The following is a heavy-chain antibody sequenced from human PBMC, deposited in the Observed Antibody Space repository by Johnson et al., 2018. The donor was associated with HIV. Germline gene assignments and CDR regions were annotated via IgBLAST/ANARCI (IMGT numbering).Heavy chain of an antibody. CDR2: IHCDGSSK. V-gene: IGHV3-20*04. J-gene: IGHJ3*02. CDR1: GFTFDNYG. D-gene: IGHD6-13*01. CDR3: ASDRGAIASAVNDAFDI. Sequence: VQLVESGGGVVQPGGSLRLSCAASGFTFDNYGIRWVRQAPGKGLEWVACIHCDGSSKCYVDFVKGRFTISRDNSKSTLYLQMNRLRAEDTGLYYCASDRGAIASAVNDAFDIWGQGTMVTVSS.